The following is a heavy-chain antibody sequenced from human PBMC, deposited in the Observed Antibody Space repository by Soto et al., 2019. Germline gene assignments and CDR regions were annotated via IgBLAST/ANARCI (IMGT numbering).Heavy chain of an antibody. J-gene: IGHJ4*02. CDR1: GFTVSRND. V-gene: IGHV3-23*01. CDR2: ISGSGGST. D-gene: IGHD3-10*01. Sequence: EVQVLESGGGLVQPGGSLRLSCVASGFTVSRNDMSWVRQAPGKGLEWVSGISGSGGSTYYADSVKGRFSISRDNSRNTLYLQMNSLRGEDTAVYYCAKGSRVRPFDYWGQGALVTVSS. CDR3: AKGSRVRPFDY.